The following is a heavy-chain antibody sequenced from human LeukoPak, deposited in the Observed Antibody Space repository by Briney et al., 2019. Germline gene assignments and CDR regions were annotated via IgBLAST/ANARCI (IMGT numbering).Heavy chain of an antibody. Sequence: SETLSLTCNVSGGSISSHYWSWIRQPPGRGLEWIGYVYYSGSTSYNPSLKSRVTIAADTTQNQDSLRLNSVNTADTAVYYCARHRASYFDIWGQGTLVSVSS. CDR1: GGSISSHY. J-gene: IGHJ4*02. CDR3: ARHRASYFDI. CDR2: VYYSGST. V-gene: IGHV4-59*11.